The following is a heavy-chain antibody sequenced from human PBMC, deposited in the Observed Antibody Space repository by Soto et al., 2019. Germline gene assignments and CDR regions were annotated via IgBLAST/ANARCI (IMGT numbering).Heavy chain of an antibody. D-gene: IGHD1-1*01. CDR3: AKAMRWKEGFDY. Sequence: GESLKISCAASGFTFSGYAMSWVRQAPGKGLEWVSAISGSGGSTYYADSVKGRFTISRDNSKNTLYLQMNSLRAEDTAVYYCAKAMRWKEGFDYWGQGTLVTVSS. J-gene: IGHJ4*02. CDR1: GFTFSGYA. CDR2: ISGSGGST. V-gene: IGHV3-23*01.